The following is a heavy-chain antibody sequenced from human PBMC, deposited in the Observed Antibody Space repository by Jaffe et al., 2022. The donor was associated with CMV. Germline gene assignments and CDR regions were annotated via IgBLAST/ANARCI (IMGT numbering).Heavy chain of an antibody. J-gene: IGHJ3*02. Sequence: QVQLVQSGAEVKKPGASVKVSCKASGYTFTSYYMHWVRQAPGQGLEWMGIINPSGGSTSYAQKFQGRVTMTRDTSTSTVYMELSSLRSEDTAVYYCARRMMLAGDRSAFDIWGQGTMVTVSS. CDR2: INPSGGST. D-gene: IGHD2-21*02. CDR3: ARRMMLAGDRSAFDI. V-gene: IGHV1-46*01. CDR1: GYTFTSYY.